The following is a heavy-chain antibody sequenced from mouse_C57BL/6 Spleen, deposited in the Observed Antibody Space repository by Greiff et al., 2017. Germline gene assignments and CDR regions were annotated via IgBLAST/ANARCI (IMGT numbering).Heavy chain of an antibody. J-gene: IGHJ2*01. V-gene: IGHV1-64*01. CDR2: IHPNSGST. D-gene: IGHD1-1*01. CDR1: GYTFTSYW. Sequence: QVQLQQSGAELVKPGASVKLSCKASGYTFTSYWMHWVKQRPGQGLEWIGMIHPNSGSTNYNEKFKSKATLTVDKSSSTAYMQLSSLTSEDSAVYYCARPGSSSQDYWGQGTTLTVSS. CDR3: ARPGSSSQDY.